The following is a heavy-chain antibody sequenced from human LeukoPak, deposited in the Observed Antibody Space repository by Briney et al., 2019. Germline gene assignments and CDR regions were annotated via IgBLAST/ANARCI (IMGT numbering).Heavy chain of an antibody. J-gene: IGHJ5*02. CDR2: IEQDGSEK. CDR1: GFTFSSYW. V-gene: IGHV3-7*01. D-gene: IGHD2-2*01. CDR3: AKRGIYQNWFDP. Sequence: GGSLRLSRAASGFTFSSYWMSWVRQAPGKGLEWVANIEQDGSEKYYVDSVKGRFTISRDNAKNSLYLQMNSLRAEDTAVYYCAKRGIYQNWFDPWGQGTLVTVSS.